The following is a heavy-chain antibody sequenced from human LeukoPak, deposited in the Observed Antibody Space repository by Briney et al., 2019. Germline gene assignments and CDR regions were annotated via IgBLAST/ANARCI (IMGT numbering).Heavy chain of an antibody. V-gene: IGHV3-7*03. CDR2: IKQDGSEK. D-gene: IGHD2-8*02. Sequence: GGSLRLSCAASGFTFSSYAMSWVRQAPGKGLEWVANIKQDGSEKYYVDSVKGRFTISRDNSKNTLYLQMNSLRAEDTAVYYCAKDRTPWSDWFDPWGQGTLVTVSS. CDR3: AKDRTPWSDWFDP. J-gene: IGHJ5*02. CDR1: GFTFSSYA.